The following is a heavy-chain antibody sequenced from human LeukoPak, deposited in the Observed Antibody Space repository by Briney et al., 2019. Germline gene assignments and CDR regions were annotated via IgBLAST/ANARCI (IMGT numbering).Heavy chain of an antibody. CDR3: AREGVSSLYDYVWGSYRPTFFDY. D-gene: IGHD3-16*02. CDR2: ISSSGSTI. V-gene: IGHV3-11*01. CDR1: GFTFSDYY. J-gene: IGHJ4*02. Sequence: GGSLRLSCAASGFTFSDYYMSWIRQAPGKGLEWVSYISSSGSTIYYADSVKGRFTISRDNAKNSLYLQMNSLRAEDTAVYYCAREGVSSLYDYVWGSYRPTFFDYWGQGTLVTVSS.